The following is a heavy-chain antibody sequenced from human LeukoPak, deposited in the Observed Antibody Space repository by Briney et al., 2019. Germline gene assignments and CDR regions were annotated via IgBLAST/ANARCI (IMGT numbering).Heavy chain of an antibody. J-gene: IGHJ4*02. CDR1: GGSISTYY. CDR3: AKALSGTLAGNFDY. D-gene: IGHD1-1*01. Sequence: SETLSLTCSVSGGSISTYYWNWIRQPPGKGLEWIGYIYYSGSTNYNPSLKSRVTISVDTSKNQCSLKLSSVTAADTAVYYCAKALSGTLAGNFDYWGQGTLVTVSS. V-gene: IGHV4-59*08. CDR2: IYYSGST.